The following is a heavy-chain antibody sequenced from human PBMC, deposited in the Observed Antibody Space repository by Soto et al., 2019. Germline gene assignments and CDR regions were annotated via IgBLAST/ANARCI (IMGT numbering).Heavy chain of an antibody. CDR2: INSDGSST. CDR3: ARGMGMGMVRGDLNSFYY. J-gene: IGHJ4*02. CDR1: GFTFSSYW. V-gene: IGHV3-74*01. Sequence: EVQLVESGGGLVQPGGSLRLSCAASGFTFSSYWMHWVRQAPGKGLVWVSRINSDGSSTSYADSVKGRFTISRDNAKNTLYLQMNSLRAEDTAVYYCARGMGMGMVRGDLNSFYYWGQGTLVTVSS. D-gene: IGHD3-10*01.